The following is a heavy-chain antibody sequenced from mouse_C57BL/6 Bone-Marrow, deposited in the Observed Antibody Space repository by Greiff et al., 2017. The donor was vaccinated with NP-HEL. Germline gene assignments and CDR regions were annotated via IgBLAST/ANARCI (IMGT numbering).Heavy chain of an antibody. CDR2: INPSNGGT. Sequence: EVQLQQSGPVLVKPGASVKMSCKASGYTFTDYYMNWVKQSHGKSLEWIGVINPSNGGTSYNQKFKGKATLTVDKSSSTAYMELNSLTSEDSAVYYCSYYYGSSFDYWGQGTTLTVSS. V-gene: IGHV1-19*01. D-gene: IGHD1-1*01. CDR3: SYYYGSSFDY. J-gene: IGHJ2*01. CDR1: GYTFTDYY.